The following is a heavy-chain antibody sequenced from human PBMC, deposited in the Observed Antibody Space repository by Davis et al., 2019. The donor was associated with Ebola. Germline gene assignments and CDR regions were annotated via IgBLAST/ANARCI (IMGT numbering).Heavy chain of an antibody. CDR3: ARTSIVGTTTTASDI. CDR2: ISAYNGNT. V-gene: IGHV1-18*01. Sequence: ASVKVSCKASGYTFTSYGISWVRQAPGQGLEWMGWISAYNGNTNYAQKLQGRVTMTTDTATRTAYMELRSLRSDDTAVYFCARTSIVGTTTTASDIWGQGTMVTVSS. D-gene: IGHD1-26*01. J-gene: IGHJ3*02. CDR1: GYTFTSYG.